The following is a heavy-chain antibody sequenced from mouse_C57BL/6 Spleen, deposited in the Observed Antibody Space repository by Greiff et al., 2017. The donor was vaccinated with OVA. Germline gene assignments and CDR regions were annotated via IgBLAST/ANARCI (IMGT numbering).Heavy chain of an antibody. Sequence: EVQVVESGGDLVKPGGSLKLSCAASGFTFSSYGMSWVRQTPDKRLEWVATISSGGSYTYYPDSVKGRFTISRDNAKNTLYLQMSSLKSEDTAMYYCSRPFSTYYYGSSYDYFDYWGQGTTLTVSS. CDR2: ISSGGSYT. J-gene: IGHJ2*01. CDR3: SRPFSTYYYGSSYDYFDY. CDR1: GFTFSSYG. V-gene: IGHV5-6*01. D-gene: IGHD1-1*01.